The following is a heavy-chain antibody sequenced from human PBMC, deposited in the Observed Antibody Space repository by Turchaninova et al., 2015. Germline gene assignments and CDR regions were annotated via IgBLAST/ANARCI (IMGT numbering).Heavy chain of an antibody. CDR2: NSGYNGNT. J-gene: IGHJ2*01. Sequence: QVQLVPSGAEVKQPGASVRVSCKASGSTFTNYVISWVRQAPGQGLEWMGWNSGYNGNTKYAQKLQGRVTMTTDTSTSTAYMELRSLRSDDTAVYYCARDRPEYYYDSSGLNWYFDLWGRGTLVTVSS. V-gene: IGHV1-18*04. CDR1: GSTFTNYV. D-gene: IGHD3-22*01. CDR3: ARDRPEYYYDSSGLNWYFDL.